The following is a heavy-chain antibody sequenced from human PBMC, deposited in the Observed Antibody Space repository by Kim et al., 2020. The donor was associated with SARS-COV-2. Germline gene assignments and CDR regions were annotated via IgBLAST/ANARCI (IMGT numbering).Heavy chain of an antibody. D-gene: IGHD5-18*01. CDR1: GFTFSSYG. J-gene: IGHJ6*02. CDR3: ARDHSYDYYYYYYGMDV. Sequence: GGSLRLSCAASGFTFSSYGMHWVRQAPGKGLEWVAVIWYDGSNKYYADSVKGRFTISRDNSKNTLYLQMNSLRAEDTAVYYCARDHSYDYYYYYYGMDVWGQGTTVTVSS. V-gene: IGHV3-33*01. CDR2: IWYDGSNK.